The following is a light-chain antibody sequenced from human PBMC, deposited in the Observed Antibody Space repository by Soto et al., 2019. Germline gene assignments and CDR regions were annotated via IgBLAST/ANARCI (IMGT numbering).Light chain of an antibody. Sequence: EIVLTQSPGTLSLSPGERATLSCRASQTVTRNYLAWHQQKPGQTPRLLVYGASSRATGIPDRFSGSRSGTDFTLTISRLEPEDFAVYYCQQHGSSPITFGQGTRLEIK. V-gene: IGKV3-20*01. J-gene: IGKJ5*01. CDR1: QTVTRNY. CDR2: GAS. CDR3: QQHGSSPIT.